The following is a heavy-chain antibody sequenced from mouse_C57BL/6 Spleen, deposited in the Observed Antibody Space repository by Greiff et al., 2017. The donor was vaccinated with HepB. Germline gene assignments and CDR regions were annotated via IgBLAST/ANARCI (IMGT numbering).Heavy chain of an antibody. V-gene: IGHV1-53*01. CDR2: INPSNGGT. CDR3: ARGAYYSNYGYAMDY. J-gene: IGHJ4*01. Sequence: VQLQQSGTELVKPGASVKLSCKASGYTFTSYWMHWVKQRPGQGLEWIGNINPSNGGTNYNEKVKSKATLAVDKATSTAYMQLSSLTSEDSAVYYCARGAYYSNYGYAMDYWGQGTSVTVSS. D-gene: IGHD2-5*01. CDR1: GYTFTSYW.